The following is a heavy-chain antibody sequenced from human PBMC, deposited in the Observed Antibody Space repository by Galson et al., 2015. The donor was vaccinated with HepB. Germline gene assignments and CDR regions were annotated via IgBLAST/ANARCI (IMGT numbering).Heavy chain of an antibody. V-gene: IGHV1-2*02. Sequence: SVKVSCKASGYTFTGYYMHWVRQAPGQGPEWMGWINPNSGGTNYAQKFQGRVTVTRDTSISTAYMELRRLRSDDTAVFYCARNGQPLRYCSATNCYPYFNYWGQGTLVTVSS. D-gene: IGHD2-2*01. CDR3: ARNGQPLRYCSATNCYPYFNY. CDR2: INPNSGGT. J-gene: IGHJ4*02. CDR1: GYTFTGYY.